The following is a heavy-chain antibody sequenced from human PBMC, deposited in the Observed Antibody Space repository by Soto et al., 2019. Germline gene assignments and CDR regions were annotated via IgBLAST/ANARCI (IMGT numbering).Heavy chain of an antibody. CDR3: ARDWWERVMDV. CDR2: ISSRGSTI. CDR1: GFTFSIYS. J-gene: IGHJ6*04. V-gene: IGHV3-48*01. D-gene: IGHD1-26*01. Sequence: HPGGSLRLSCAASGFTFSIYSMNWVRQAPGKGLEWVSYISSRGSTIYYADSVKGRFTISRDNAKNSLNLQMNSLRAEDTAVYYCARDWWERVMDVWGKGTTVTVSS.